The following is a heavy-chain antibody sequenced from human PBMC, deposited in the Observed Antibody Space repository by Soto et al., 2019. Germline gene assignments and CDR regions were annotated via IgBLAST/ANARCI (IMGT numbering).Heavy chain of an antibody. CDR1: GYTFTSYD. J-gene: IGHJ6*02. Sequence: QVQLVPSGAEVKKPGASVKGSCKDSGYTFTSYDINWVRQATGQGREWMGWMNPNSGNTGYAQKFQGRVTMTRNTSISTADMELSSLRSEDTAVYSCAREKTSYGMDGWGQGTTVTVSS. CDR2: MNPNSGNT. CDR3: AREKTSYGMDG. V-gene: IGHV1-8*01.